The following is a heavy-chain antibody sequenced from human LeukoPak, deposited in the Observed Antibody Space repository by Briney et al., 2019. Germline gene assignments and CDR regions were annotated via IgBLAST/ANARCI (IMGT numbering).Heavy chain of an antibody. Sequence: SETLSLTCAVYGGSSSGYYRSWIRQPPGKGLEWIGEINHSGSTNYNPSLKSRVTISVDTSKNQFSLKLSSVTAADTAVYYCARDSATVTTLDYWDQGTLVTVSS. CDR3: ARDSATVTTLDY. J-gene: IGHJ4*02. V-gene: IGHV4-34*01. CDR1: GGSSSGYY. D-gene: IGHD4-17*01. CDR2: INHSGST.